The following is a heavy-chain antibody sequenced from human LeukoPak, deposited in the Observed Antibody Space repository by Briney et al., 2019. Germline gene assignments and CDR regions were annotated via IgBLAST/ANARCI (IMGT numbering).Heavy chain of an antibody. J-gene: IGHJ4*02. Sequence: MAGGSLRLSCAASGFTFSSYSMNWVRLAPGKGLEWVSSISSSSSYIYYADSVKGRFTISRDNAKNSLYLQMNSLRAEDTAVYYCARDPEYYGSGSADYWGQGTLVTVSS. CDR2: ISSSSSYI. CDR1: GFTFSSYS. CDR3: ARDPEYYGSGSADY. V-gene: IGHV3-21*01. D-gene: IGHD3-10*01.